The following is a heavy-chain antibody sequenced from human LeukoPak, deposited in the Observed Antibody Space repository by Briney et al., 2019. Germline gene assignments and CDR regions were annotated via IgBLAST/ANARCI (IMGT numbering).Heavy chain of an antibody. J-gene: IGHJ6*02. CDR2: IYYSGST. CDR1: GGSISSGDYY. V-gene: IGHV4-30-4*01. Sequence: PSETLSLTCTVSGGSISSGDYYWSWIRQPPGTGLEWIGYIYYSGSTYYNPSLKSRVTISVDTSKNQFSLKLSSVTAADTAVYYCARVVITTREAYGMDVWGQGTTVTVSS. CDR3: ARVVITTREAYGMDV. D-gene: IGHD3-22*01.